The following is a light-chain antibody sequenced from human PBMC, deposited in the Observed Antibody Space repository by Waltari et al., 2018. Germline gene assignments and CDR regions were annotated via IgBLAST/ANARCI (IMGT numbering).Light chain of an antibody. CDR1: SSDIGGSVY. CDR2: EVD. V-gene: IGLV2-14*03. J-gene: IGLJ1*01. CDR3: CSYTNSGTRV. Sequence: QSPLTQPASVSASPGQSITISCTGTSSDIGGSVYASWYQQHPGRAPKLIIYEVDKRPSGISSRFSGSKSGNTAALTISGLQPEDEADYYCCSYTNSGTRVFGTGTKVTVL.